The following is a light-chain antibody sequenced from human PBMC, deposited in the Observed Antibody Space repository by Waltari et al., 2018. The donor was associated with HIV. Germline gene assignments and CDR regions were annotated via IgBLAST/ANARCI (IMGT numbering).Light chain of an antibody. CDR1: QSILYSANNKNY. V-gene: IGKV4-1*01. J-gene: IGKJ1*01. CDR2: WAY. CDR3: QQYYSTPWT. Sequence: DIVMIQSPDSLTVSLGERATINCKSSQSILYSANNKNYLTWYQQKPGQPPKLLIYWAYTRESGVPDRFSGSGSGTDFTLTISSLQAEDVAVYYCQQYYSTPWTFGQGTKVEIK.